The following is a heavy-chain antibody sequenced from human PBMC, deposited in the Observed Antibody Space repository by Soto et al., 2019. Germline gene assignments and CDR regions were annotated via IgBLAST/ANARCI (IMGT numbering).Heavy chain of an antibody. D-gene: IGHD1-26*01. CDR2: ISAYNANT. J-gene: IGHJ4*02. V-gene: IGHV1-18*01. CDR3: ARDRLGATGDY. CDR1: GYTFTSDG. Sequence: ASGKVSGKASGYTFTSDGISWVRQAPGQGLEWMGWISAYNANTNYAQKLQGRVTMTTDTSTSTSYMELRSLRSDDTAVYFCARDRLGATGDYWGQGTLVTVSS.